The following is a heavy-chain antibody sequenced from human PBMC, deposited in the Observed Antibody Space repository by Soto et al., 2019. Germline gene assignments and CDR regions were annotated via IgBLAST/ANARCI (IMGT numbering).Heavy chain of an antibody. CDR2: INPNSGGT. Sequence: VSVKVSCKASGYTFTGYYMHWVRQAPGQGLEWMGWINPNSGGTNYAQKFQGRVTMTRDTSISTAYMELSRLRSDDTAVYYCARRIAVALNSLYYYYGMDVWGQGTTVTVSS. CDR3: ARRIAVALNSLYYYYGMDV. J-gene: IGHJ6*02. V-gene: IGHV1-2*02. CDR1: GYTFTGYY. D-gene: IGHD6-19*01.